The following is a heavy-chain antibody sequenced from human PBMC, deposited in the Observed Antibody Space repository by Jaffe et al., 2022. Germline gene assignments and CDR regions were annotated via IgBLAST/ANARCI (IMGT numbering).Heavy chain of an antibody. V-gene: IGHV4-34*01. CDR1: GGSFSGYY. CDR3: ARAEFRRYCSGGSCYSGDFQH. CDR2: INHSGST. Sequence: QVQLQQWGAGLLKPSETLSLTCAVYGGSFSGYYWSWIRQPPGKGLEWIGEINHSGSTNYNPSLKSRVTISVDTSKNQFSLKLSSVTAADTAVYYCARAEFRRYCSGGSCYSGDFQHWGQGTLVTVSS. J-gene: IGHJ1*01. D-gene: IGHD2-15*01.